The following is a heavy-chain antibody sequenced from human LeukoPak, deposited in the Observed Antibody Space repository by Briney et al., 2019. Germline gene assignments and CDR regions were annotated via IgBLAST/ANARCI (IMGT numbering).Heavy chain of an antibody. D-gene: IGHD2-15*01. CDR3: AKDLVRDCSGGSCYGIDY. CDR1: GFTFSSYG. J-gene: IGHJ4*02. CDR2: ISYNGSNK. V-gene: IGHV3-30*18. Sequence: GRSLRLSCAASGFTFSSYGMHWVRRAPGKGLEWVAVISYNGSNKYYADSVKGRFTISRDNSKNTLYLQMNSLRAEDTAVYYCAKDLVRDCSGGSCYGIDYWGQGTLVTVSS.